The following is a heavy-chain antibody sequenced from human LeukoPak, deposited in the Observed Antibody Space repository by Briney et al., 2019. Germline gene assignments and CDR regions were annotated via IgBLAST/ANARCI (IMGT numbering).Heavy chain of an antibody. D-gene: IGHD6-19*01. Sequence: GGSLGLSCAGSGFTFSSHWIGWVRQAPGKGLEWVSSISSSSSYIYYADSVKGRFTISRDNAKNSLYLQMNSLRAEDTAVYYCARKPEWLASDAFDIRGQGTMVTVSS. CDR2: ISSSSSYI. CDR3: ARKPEWLASDAFDI. V-gene: IGHV3-21*01. J-gene: IGHJ3*02. CDR1: GFTFSSHW.